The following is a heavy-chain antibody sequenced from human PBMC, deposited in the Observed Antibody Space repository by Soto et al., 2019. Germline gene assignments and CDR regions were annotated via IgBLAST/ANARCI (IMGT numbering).Heavy chain of an antibody. V-gene: IGHV3-21*01. CDR2: ISSSSSYI. CDR3: ARSLPWLRLVAFDI. D-gene: IGHD5-12*01. Sequence: PGGSLRLSCAASGFTFSSYSMNWVRQAPGKGLEWVSSISSSSSYIYYADSVKGRFTISRDNAKNSLYLQMNSLRAEDTAVYYCARSLPWLRLVAFDIWGQGTMVTVSS. CDR1: GFTFSSYS. J-gene: IGHJ3*02.